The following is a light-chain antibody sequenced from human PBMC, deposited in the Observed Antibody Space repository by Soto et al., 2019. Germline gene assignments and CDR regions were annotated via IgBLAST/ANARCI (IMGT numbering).Light chain of an antibody. CDR3: QQYDNLLFT. Sequence: DIQMTQSPSSLSASVGDRVTITCRASQDISNYLHWYQQKPGKAPKLLIYDASNLETGVPSRFSGSGSGTDFTFTIANLRPEDIATYYCQQYDNLLFTFGPGTKVHIK. CDR1: QDISNY. CDR2: DAS. J-gene: IGKJ3*01. V-gene: IGKV1-33*01.